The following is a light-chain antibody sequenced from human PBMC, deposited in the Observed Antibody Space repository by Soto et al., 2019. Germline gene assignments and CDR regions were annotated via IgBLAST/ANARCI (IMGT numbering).Light chain of an antibody. CDR3: TSYTTSTTLV. CDR2: KVT. CDR1: SSDIGAYNY. Sequence: QSALTQPASVSGSPGQSITISCTGTSSDIGAYNYVSWYQQYPGKAPELIIHKVTNRPSGVSNRFSGSKSGNTASLTISGLQADDDADYYCTSYTTSTTLVFGGGTKLTVL. J-gene: IGLJ3*02. V-gene: IGLV2-14*01.